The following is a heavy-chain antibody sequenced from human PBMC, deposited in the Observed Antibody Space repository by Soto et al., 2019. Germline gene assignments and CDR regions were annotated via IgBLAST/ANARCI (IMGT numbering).Heavy chain of an antibody. J-gene: IGHJ4*02. CDR1: GGSISSSSYY. CDR3: VRHEAKYYDFWSGYRKNYFDY. D-gene: IGHD3-3*01. Sequence: SETLSLTCTVSGGSISSSSYYWGWIRQPPGKGLEWIGSIYYSGSTYYNPSLKSRVTISVDTPKNQFSLKLSSVTAADTAVYYCVRHEAKYYDFWSGYRKNYFDYWGQGTLVTVSS. CDR2: IYYSGST. V-gene: IGHV4-39*01.